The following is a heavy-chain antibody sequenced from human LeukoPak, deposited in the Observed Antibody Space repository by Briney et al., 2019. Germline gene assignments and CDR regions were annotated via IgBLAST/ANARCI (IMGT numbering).Heavy chain of an antibody. Sequence: GGSLRLSCAGSGFTFTSYGMDWVRQAPGKGLEWVSAISASGDGTYYADSVKGRFTISRDNSKNTVYLQLNSLRDEDTAVYYCAKDLGYFDLWGRGTLVTVSS. V-gene: IGHV3-23*01. CDR3: AKDLGYFDL. J-gene: IGHJ2*01. CDR1: GFTFTSYG. CDR2: ISASGDGT.